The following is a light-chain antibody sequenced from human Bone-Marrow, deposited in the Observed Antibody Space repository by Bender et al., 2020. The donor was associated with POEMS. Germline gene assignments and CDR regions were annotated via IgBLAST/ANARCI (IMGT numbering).Light chain of an antibody. Sequence: QSALTQPPSASGSPGQSVTISCTGTSSDVGGYNYVSWYQQHPGKAPKLMIYEVTKRPSGVPDRFSGSKSGNTASLTVYWLQADDEADYYCSSYAGSTDLVFGGGTKLTVL. CDR1: SSDVGGYNY. CDR2: EVT. CDR3: SSYAGSTDLV. V-gene: IGLV2-8*01. J-gene: IGLJ2*01.